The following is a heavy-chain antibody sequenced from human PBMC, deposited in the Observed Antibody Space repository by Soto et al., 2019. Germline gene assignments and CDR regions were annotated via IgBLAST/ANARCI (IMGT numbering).Heavy chain of an antibody. D-gene: IGHD3-16*01. Sequence: QVQLQESGPGLVKPSETLSLTCTVSGVSMTNYYGSWIRQPPGKGLEHIGYVYYSGSTNYNPSPKSRVTIAVDTSNDQFSLRLNSVTAADTAIYYCARSGHTFGGVVWGQGILVTVSS. V-gene: IGHV4-59*01. CDR2: VYYSGST. CDR3: ARSGHTFGGVV. J-gene: IGHJ4*02. CDR1: GVSMTNYY.